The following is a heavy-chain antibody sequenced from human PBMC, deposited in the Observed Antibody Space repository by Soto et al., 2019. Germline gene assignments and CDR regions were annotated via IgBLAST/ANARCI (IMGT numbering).Heavy chain of an antibody. D-gene: IGHD3-3*01. CDR3: ARIEENFGVFQPYYGMDV. CDR2: IFSNDKK. Sequence: QVTLKEPGLVLVKPTETLTLTCTVSGFSLSTARMGVSWIRQPPGKALEWLSNIFSNDKKSYSTFLKSMHTISKDHYKSKVVLNITNMDPVDTATYHCARIEENFGVFQPYYGMDVWGQRTTVTVSS. V-gene: IGHV2-26*01. J-gene: IGHJ6*02. CDR1: GFSLSTARMG.